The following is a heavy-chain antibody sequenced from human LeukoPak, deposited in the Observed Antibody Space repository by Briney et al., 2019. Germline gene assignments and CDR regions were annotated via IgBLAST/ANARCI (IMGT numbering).Heavy chain of an antibody. D-gene: IGHD3-3*01. CDR2: IKQDGSEK. J-gene: IGHJ4*02. CDR1: GFTFSSYW. Sequence: GGPLRLSCAASGFTFSSYWMSWVRQAPGKGLEWVANIKQDGSEKYYVDSVKGRFTISRDNAKNSLYLQMNSLRAEDTAVYYCARTVAIFGVVIIVPYFDYWGQGTLVTVSS. CDR3: ARTVAIFGVVIIVPYFDY. V-gene: IGHV3-7*01.